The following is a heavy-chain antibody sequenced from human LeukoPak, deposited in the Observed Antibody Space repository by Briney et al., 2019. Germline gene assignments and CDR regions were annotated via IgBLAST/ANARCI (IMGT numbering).Heavy chain of an antibody. Sequence: SETLSLTCAVYGGSFSGYYRSWIRQPPGKGLEWIGEINHSGSTNYNPSLKSRVTISVDTSKNQFSLKLSSVTAADTAVYYCATSNSDEYNWFDPWGQGTLVTVSS. CDR1: GGSFSGYY. D-gene: IGHD6-6*01. V-gene: IGHV4-34*01. J-gene: IGHJ5*02. CDR2: INHSGST. CDR3: ATSNSDEYNWFDP.